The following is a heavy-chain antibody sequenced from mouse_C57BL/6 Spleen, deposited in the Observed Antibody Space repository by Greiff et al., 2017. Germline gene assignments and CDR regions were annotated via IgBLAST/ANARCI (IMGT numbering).Heavy chain of an antibody. J-gene: IGHJ2*01. CDR2: INPSSGYT. CDR3: AYYSNFFGY. CDR1: GYTFTSYW. V-gene: IGHV1-7*01. Sequence: QVQLQQSGAELAKPGASVKLSCKASGYTFTSYWMHWVKQRPGQGLEWIGYINPSSGYTKYNQKFKGKATLTADKSSSTAYMQLRSLTYEDSAGYYCAYYSNFFGYWGQGTTLTVSS. D-gene: IGHD2-5*01.